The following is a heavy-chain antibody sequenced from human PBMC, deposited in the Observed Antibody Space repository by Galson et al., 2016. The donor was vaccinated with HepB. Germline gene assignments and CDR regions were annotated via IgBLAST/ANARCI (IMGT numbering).Heavy chain of an antibody. J-gene: IGHJ4*01. CDR2: ISDGGGNR. D-gene: IGHD1-26*01. CDR1: GFTFSSYA. CDR3: AKDVGAVFFDY. Sequence: SLRLSCAASGFTFSSYAMSWVRQAPGKGLEWVSTISDGGGNRHYADPVKGRFTISRDNSNNMLYLQMNSLRVDDTAIYYCAKDVGAVFFDYWGHGSLVTVSS. V-gene: IGHV3-23*01.